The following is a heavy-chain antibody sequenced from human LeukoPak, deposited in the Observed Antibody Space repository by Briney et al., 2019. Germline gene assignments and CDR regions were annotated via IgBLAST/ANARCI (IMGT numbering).Heavy chain of an antibody. D-gene: IGHD3-10*01. J-gene: IGHJ4*02. CDR1: GFTFGDYA. Sequence: GRSLRLSCTASGFTFGDYAMSWFRQAPGKGLEWVGFIRSKAYGGTTEYAASVKGRFTISRDDSKSIAYLQMNSLKTEDTAVYYCTRVPERGAPSLPDYWGQGTLVTVSS. V-gene: IGHV3-49*03. CDR3: TRVPERGAPSLPDY. CDR2: IRSKAYGGTT.